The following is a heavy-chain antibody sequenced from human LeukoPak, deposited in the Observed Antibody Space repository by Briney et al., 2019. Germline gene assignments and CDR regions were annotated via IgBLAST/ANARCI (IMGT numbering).Heavy chain of an antibody. CDR1: GFTFSSYA. CDR2: ISYDGSNK. V-gene: IGHV3-30*04. J-gene: IGHJ4*02. Sequence: GALRLSCAASGFTFSSYAMHWVRQAPGKGLEWVAVISYDGSNKYYADSVKGRFTISRDNSKNTLYLQMNSLKAEDTAVYYCAREGSSSPYYFDYWGQGTLVTVSS. CDR3: AREGSSSPYYFDY. D-gene: IGHD6-6*01.